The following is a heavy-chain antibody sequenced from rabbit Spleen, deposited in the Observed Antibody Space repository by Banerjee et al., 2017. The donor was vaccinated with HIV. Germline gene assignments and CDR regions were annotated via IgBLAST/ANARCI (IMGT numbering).Heavy chain of an antibody. V-gene: IGHV1S45*01. Sequence: QEQLKESGGGLVQPGGSLKLSCKASGFTLSSYWMSWVRQAPGKGLEWLACINAATGKPVYATWAKGRFTISRTSSTTVTLRMTSLTAADRATYFCARDLVGVIGWNFYLWGQGTLVTVS. CDR2: INAATGKP. J-gene: IGHJ4*01. D-gene: IGHD1-1*01. CDR1: GFTLSSYW. CDR3: ARDLVGVIGWNFYL.